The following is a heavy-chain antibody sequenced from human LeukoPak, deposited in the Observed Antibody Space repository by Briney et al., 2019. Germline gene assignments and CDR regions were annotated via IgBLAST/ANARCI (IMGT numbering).Heavy chain of an antibody. Sequence: SQTLSLTCTVSGVSISSGDYYWSWIRQPPGKGLEWIGYIYYSGSTYYNPSLKSRVTISVDTSKNQFSLKLSSVTAADTAVYYCARDLYCGGDCYEDWGQGTLVTVSS. J-gene: IGHJ4*02. CDR1: GVSISSGDYY. CDR3: ARDLYCGGDCYED. D-gene: IGHD2-21*01. V-gene: IGHV4-30-4*08. CDR2: IYYSGST.